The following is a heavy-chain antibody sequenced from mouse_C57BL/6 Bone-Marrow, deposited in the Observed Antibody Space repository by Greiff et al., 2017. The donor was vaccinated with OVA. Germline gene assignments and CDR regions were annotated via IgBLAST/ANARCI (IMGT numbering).Heavy chain of an antibody. CDR3: ARRLSYYYGSSYDDAMDY. V-gene: IGHV1-4*01. CDR1: GYTFTSYT. Sequence: QVQLKQSGAELARPGASVKMSCKASGYTFTSYTMHWVKQRPGQGLEWIGYINPSSGYTKYNQKFKDNATLTADKSSSTAYMQLSSLTSEDSAVYYCARRLSYYYGSSYDDAMDYWGQGTSVTVSS. J-gene: IGHJ4*01. CDR2: INPSSGYT. D-gene: IGHD1-1*01.